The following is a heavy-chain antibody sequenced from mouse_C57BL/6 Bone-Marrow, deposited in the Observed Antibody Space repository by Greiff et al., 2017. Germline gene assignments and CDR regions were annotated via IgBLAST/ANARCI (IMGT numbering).Heavy chain of an antibody. V-gene: IGHV1-15*01. CDR1: GYTFTDYE. CDR3: TRNLLWSPFDY. J-gene: IGHJ2*01. D-gene: IGHD2-1*01. Sequence: VKLMESGAELVRPGASVTLSCKASGYTFTDYEMHWVKQTPVHGLEWIGAIDPETGGTAYNQKFKGKAILTVDKSSSTAYMELRSLTSEDAAVYYCTRNLLWSPFDYSGQGTTLTVSS. CDR2: IDPETGGT.